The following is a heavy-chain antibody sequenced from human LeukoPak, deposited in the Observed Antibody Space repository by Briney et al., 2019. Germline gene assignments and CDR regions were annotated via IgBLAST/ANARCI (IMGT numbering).Heavy chain of an antibody. J-gene: IGHJ3*02. V-gene: IGHV3-30*18. CDR1: GFTFSSYG. D-gene: IGHD3-3*01. CDR2: ISYDGSNK. Sequence: GGSLRLSCAASGFTFSSYGMHWVRQAPGMGLEWVAVISYDGSNKYYADSVKGRFTISRDNSKNTLYLQMNSLRAEDTAVYYCANLASGRDDAFDIWGQGTMVTVSS. CDR3: ANLASGRDDAFDI.